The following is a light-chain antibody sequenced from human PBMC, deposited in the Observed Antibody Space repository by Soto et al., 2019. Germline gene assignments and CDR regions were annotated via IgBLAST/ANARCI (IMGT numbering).Light chain of an antibody. CDR3: CSYAGRYTYV. J-gene: IGLJ1*01. V-gene: IGLV2-11*01. Sequence: QSALTQPRSVSGSAGQSVSISCTGTSSDVGGYTYVSWYQQHPGKAPKVMIYDVSKRPSGVPDRFSGSKSGNTASLTISGLQSEDEADYYCCSYAGRYTYVFGNGTKVTVL. CDR2: DVS. CDR1: SSDVGGYTY.